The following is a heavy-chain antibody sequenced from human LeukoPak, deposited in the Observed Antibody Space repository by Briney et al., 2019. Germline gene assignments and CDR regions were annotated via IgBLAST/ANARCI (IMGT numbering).Heavy chain of an antibody. CDR1: GYTFTSYG. J-gene: IGHJ3*02. CDR2: ISAYNGNT. D-gene: IGHD2-2*01. CDR3: ASARGYCSSTSCQETIDAFDI. V-gene: IGHV1-18*01. Sequence: ASVTVSCKASGYTFTSYGISWVRQAPGQGLEWTGWISAYNGNTNYAQELQGRVTMTTDTSTSTAYMELRSLRSDDTAVYYCASARGYCSSTSCQETIDAFDIWGQGTMVTVSS.